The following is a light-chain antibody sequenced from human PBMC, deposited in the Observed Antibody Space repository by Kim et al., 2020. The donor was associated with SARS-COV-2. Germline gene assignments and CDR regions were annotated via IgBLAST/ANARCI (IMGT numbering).Light chain of an antibody. CDR3: QQRSDWPT. CDR2: GAS. J-gene: IGKJ4*01. CDR1: QSVSGS. Sequence: EIVLTQSPATLSLSPGERATLSCRASQSVSGSLGWYQQKPGQAPRLLIYGASNRASGIPSRFSGSGSGTDFTFTISSLEPEDFAVYYCQQRSDWPTFGGGTKVDIK. V-gene: IGKV3-11*01.